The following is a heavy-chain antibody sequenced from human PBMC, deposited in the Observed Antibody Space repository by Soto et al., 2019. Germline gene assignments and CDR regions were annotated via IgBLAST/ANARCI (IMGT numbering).Heavy chain of an antibody. CDR1: GFTFSSYS. CDR3: ARDHSKYSSTHGGSSRFDP. J-gene: IGHJ5*02. CDR2: ISSSSSYI. Sequence: GGSLRLSCAASGFTFSSYSMNWVRQAPGKGLEWVSSISSSSSYIYYADSVKGRFTISRDNAKNSLYLQMNSLRAEDTAVYYCARDHSKYSSTHGGSSRFDPWGQGTLVTVSS. D-gene: IGHD6-13*01. V-gene: IGHV3-21*01.